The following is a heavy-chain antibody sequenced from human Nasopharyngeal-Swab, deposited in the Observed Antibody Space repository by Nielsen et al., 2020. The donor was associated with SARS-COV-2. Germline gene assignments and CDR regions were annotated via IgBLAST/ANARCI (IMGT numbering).Heavy chain of an antibody. Sequence: SQTLSLTCAVYGGSFSGYYWSWIRQPAGKGPGWVGSMYHSGTTYYNPTLKTRVTISADTSKNQLSLKVSSLTAADPAVYYCARNRLTLDFYPPGSYLATVDSWGQGTLVTVSS. J-gene: IGHJ5*01. V-gene: IGHV4-34*01. CDR2: MYHSGTT. D-gene: IGHD3-10*01. CDR3: ARNRLTLDFYPPGSYLATVDS. CDR1: GGSFSGYY.